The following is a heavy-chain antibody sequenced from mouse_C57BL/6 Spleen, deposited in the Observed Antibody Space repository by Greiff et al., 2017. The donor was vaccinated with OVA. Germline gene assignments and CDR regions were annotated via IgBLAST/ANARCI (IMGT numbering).Heavy chain of an antibody. Sequence: QVQLQQPGTELVKPGASVKLSCKASGYTFTSYWMHWVKQRPGQGLEWIGNINPSNGGTNYNEKFKSKATLTVDKSSSTAYMQLSSLTSEDSADYYGRRGEDYYSNHFDYWGQGTTLTVSS. D-gene: IGHD2-5*01. J-gene: IGHJ2*01. CDR1: GYTFTSYW. V-gene: IGHV1-53*01. CDR3: RRGEDYYSNHFDY. CDR2: INPSNGGT.